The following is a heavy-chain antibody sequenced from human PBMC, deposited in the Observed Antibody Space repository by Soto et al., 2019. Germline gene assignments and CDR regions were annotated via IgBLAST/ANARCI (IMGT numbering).Heavy chain of an antibody. J-gene: IGHJ6*02. D-gene: IGHD1-26*01. Sequence: SETLSLTCTVSGGSVSSGSYYWSWIRQPPGKGLEWIGYIYYSGSTNYNPSLKSRVTISVDTSKNQFSLKLSSVTTADTAVYYCARDTSRSGGWDYYYYGMDVWGQGTTVTVSS. V-gene: IGHV4-61*01. CDR3: ARDTSRSGGWDYYYYGMDV. CDR2: IYYSGST. CDR1: GGSVSSGSYY.